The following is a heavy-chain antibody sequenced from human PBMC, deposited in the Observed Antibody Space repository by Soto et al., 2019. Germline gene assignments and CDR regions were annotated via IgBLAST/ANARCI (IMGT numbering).Heavy chain of an antibody. CDR3: ARDLIEYCGGDCYFDY. D-gene: IGHD2-21*02. J-gene: IGHJ4*02. CDR2: ISSSSSYI. Sequence: GGSLRLSCAASGFTFSSYSMNWVRQAPGKGLEWVSSISSSSSYIYYADSVKGRFTISRDNAKNSLYLQMNSLRAEDTAVYYCARDLIEYCGGDCYFDYWGQGTLVTVSS. V-gene: IGHV3-21*01. CDR1: GFTFSSYS.